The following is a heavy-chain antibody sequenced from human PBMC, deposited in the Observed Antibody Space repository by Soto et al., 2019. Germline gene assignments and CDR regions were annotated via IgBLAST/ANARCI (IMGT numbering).Heavy chain of an antibody. Sequence: EVQLLEYGGGLVQPGGSLRLSCAASGFTFSSYAMSWVRQAPGKGLEWVSAISGSGGSTYYADSVKGRFTISRDNSKNTLYLQMNSLRAEDTAVYYCAKAAGDIVVVPAAMDVWGKGTTVTVSS. CDR3: AKAAGDIVVVPAAMDV. CDR2: ISGSGGST. CDR1: GFTFSSYA. V-gene: IGHV3-23*01. J-gene: IGHJ6*03. D-gene: IGHD2-2*01.